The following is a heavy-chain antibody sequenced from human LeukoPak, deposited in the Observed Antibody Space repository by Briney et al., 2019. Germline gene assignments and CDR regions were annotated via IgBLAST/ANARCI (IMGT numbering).Heavy chain of an antibody. D-gene: IGHD6-13*01. Sequence: ASVKVSCKASGGTFSSYAISWVRQAPGQGLEWMGWINAGNGSTKESEKLQGRVTFTRDTSASTVHVELSSLRPEDTGIYYCARAFGSAWFLEFWGQGTPVIVSS. V-gene: IGHV1-3*01. CDR1: GGTFSSYA. J-gene: IGHJ4*02. CDR3: ARAFGSAWFLEF. CDR2: INAGNGST.